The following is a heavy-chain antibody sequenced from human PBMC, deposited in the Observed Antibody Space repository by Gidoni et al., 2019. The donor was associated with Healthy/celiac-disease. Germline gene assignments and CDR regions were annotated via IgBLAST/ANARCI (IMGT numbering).Heavy chain of an antibody. V-gene: IGHV1-18*04. CDR2: ISAYNGNT. D-gene: IGHD2-2*01. J-gene: IGHJ6*02. Sequence: HVQLVQSVAEVKKPVASVKGSCKTSGCTFTSYVISWVRQSPAQGLEWMGWISAYNGNTNYAQKLQGRVNMTTDTSTSTAYMELRSLRSDDTAVYYCARDRIYCSSTSCYWFGKYYYYYYGMDVWGQGTTVTVSS. CDR1: GCTFTSYV. CDR3: ARDRIYCSSTSCYWFGKYYYYYYGMDV.